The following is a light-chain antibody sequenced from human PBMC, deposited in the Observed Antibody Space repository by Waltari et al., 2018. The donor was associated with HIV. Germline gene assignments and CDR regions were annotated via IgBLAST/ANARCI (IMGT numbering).Light chain of an antibody. Sequence: SHELTQPPSVSVSPGQTARITCSGDALPKQYAYWYQQKPGQAPVLGLYKDSERPSGIPGGFSGSSSGTIVTLTISGVQAEDEADYYCQSPDSSGTWVFGGGTKLTVL. J-gene: IGLJ3*02. CDR1: ALPKQY. V-gene: IGLV3-25*03. CDR3: QSPDSSGTWV. CDR2: KDS.